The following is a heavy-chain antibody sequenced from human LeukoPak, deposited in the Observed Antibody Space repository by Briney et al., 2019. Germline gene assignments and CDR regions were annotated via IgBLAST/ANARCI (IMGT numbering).Heavy chain of an antibody. V-gene: IGHV3-30-3*01. D-gene: IGHD3-3*01. CDR1: GFTFSSYA. J-gene: IGHJ6*02. CDR2: ISYDGSNK. CDR3: ARVGSYYDFWSGYYGMDV. Sequence: GGSLRLSCAASGFTFSSYAMHGVRQAPGKGLEWVAVISYDGSNKYYADSVKGRFTISRDNSKNTLYLQMNSLRAEDTAVYYCARVGSYYDFWSGYYGMDVWGQGTTVTVSS.